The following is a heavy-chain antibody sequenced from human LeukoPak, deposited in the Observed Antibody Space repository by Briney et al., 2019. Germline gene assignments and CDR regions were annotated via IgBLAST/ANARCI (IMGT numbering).Heavy chain of an antibody. D-gene: IGHD4-23*01. V-gene: IGHV3-11*01. CDR2: ISSSGRTT. CDR3: AREGGGKGAFGI. Sequence: GGSLRLSCEASGFIFSDYYMSWTRQAPGKGLEWVSYISSSGRTTNYADSVKGRFTISRDNAKRSLYLHLKSLRVEDTAVYYCAREGGGKGAFGIWGQGTVVTVSS. CDR1: GFIFSDYY. J-gene: IGHJ3*02.